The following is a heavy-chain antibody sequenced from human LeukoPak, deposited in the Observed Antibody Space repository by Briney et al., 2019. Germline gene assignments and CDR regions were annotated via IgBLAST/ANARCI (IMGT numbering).Heavy chain of an antibody. CDR1: GGSISSGGYS. CDR2: IYHSGST. Sequence: KSSETLSLTCAVSGGSISSGGYSWSWIRQPPGKGLEWIGYIYHSGSTYYNPSLKSRVTISVDRSKNQFSLKLSSVTAADTAVYYCARAVPFFDYWGQGTLVTVSS. J-gene: IGHJ4*02. CDR3: ARAVPFFDY. V-gene: IGHV4-30-2*01.